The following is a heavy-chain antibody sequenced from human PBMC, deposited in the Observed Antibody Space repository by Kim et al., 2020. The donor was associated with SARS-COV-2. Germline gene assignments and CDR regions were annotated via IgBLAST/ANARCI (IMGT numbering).Heavy chain of an antibody. CDR2: IYYNGIKI. CDR1: GFTFSNYD. J-gene: IGHJ4*02. D-gene: IGHD3-10*01. CDR3: ARRFGVTFDF. Sequence: GGSLRLSCVASGFTFSNYDIHWVRQAPGKGLDWVSLIYYNGIKISYAESVRGRFTTSRDNSKDTVYLEMNSLRAEDTAVYYCARRFGVTFDFWGQGTPVT. V-gene: IGHV3-33*01.